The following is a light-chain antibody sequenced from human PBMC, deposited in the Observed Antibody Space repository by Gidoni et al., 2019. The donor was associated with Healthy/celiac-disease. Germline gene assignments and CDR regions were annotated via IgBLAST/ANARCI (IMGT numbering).Light chain of an antibody. J-gene: IGKJ2*01. CDR1: QSLGYSDGDTY. Sequence: DVVMTQSPLSLPVTLGQPASISCTSSQSLGYSDGDTYLSWFQQRPGQSPRRLIYKVSNRDSWVPDRFSGTESGTDFTLKISRVEADDVGVYYCMQSRHWPYTFGQGTKLEIK. V-gene: IGKV2-30*01. CDR2: KVS. CDR3: MQSRHWPYT.